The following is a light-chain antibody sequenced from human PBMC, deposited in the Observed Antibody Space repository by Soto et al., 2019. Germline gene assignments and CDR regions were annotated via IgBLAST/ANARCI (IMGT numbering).Light chain of an antibody. CDR2: KAS. Sequence: DIQMTQSPSTMSASVGDRVTITCRASQSIDSWLAWYQQKPGKAPKFLMYKASNLESGVPLRFSGSGSETDFTLTISSLQPDDFAIYYCQHYDSYPLTFGEGTKVELK. CDR1: QSIDSW. V-gene: IGKV1-5*03. CDR3: QHYDSYPLT. J-gene: IGKJ1*01.